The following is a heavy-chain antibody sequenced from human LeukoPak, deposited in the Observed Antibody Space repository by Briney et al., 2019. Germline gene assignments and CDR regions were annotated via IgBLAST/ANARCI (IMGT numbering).Heavy chain of an antibody. J-gene: IGHJ4*02. CDR1: TGSISSGY. D-gene: IGHD1-7*01. CDR2: IYSSGST. CDR3: ARHEDGTTLDY. V-gene: IGHV4-59*08. Sequence: KPSETLSLTCSVSTGSISSGYWSWIRQPPGKGLEWIVSIYSSGSTNHNASLKSRVTMSVDRSKNQISLRLTSVTAADTAVYYCARHEDGTTLDYWGQGTLVTVSS.